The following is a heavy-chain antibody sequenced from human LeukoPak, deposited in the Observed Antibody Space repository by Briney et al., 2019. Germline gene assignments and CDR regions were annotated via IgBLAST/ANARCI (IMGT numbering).Heavy chain of an antibody. CDR1: GFTFDDYA. CDR3: AKDRRPTVSGGYFDL. Sequence: PGRSLRLSCAASGFTFDDYAMHWVRQAPGKGLEWVSGISWNSGHKGYADSVKGRFTISRDNAKNSLYLRMNSLRAEDTALYYCAKDRRPTVSGGYFDLWGRGTLVIVSS. V-gene: IGHV3-9*01. CDR2: ISWNSGHK. D-gene: IGHD3-10*01. J-gene: IGHJ2*01.